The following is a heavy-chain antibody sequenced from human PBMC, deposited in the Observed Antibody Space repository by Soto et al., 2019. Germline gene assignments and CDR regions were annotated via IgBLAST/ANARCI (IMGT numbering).Heavy chain of an antibody. CDR1: GFTFSSYG. D-gene: IGHD5-12*01. Sequence: GGSLRLSCAASGFTFSSYGMHWVRQAPGKGLEWVAVISYDGSNKYYADSVKGRFTISRDNSKNTLYLQMNSLRAEDTAVYYCAKDYSEEVRDGYNLNLFDYWGQGTLVTVSS. CDR3: AKDYSEEVRDGYNLNLFDY. CDR2: ISYDGSNK. J-gene: IGHJ4*02. V-gene: IGHV3-30*18.